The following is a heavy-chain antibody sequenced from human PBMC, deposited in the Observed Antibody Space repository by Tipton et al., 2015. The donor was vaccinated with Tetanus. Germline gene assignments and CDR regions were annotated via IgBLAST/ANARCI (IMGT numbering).Heavy chain of an antibody. CDR3: ARDHGITWGGMGYYYGMDV. CDR1: GGLLSTGGYS. J-gene: IGHJ6*02. D-gene: IGHD3-16*01. V-gene: IGHV4-30-2*06. CDR2: IYHTGST. Sequence: LRLSCAVSGGLLSTGGYSWGWIRQSPGQGLEWIGYIYHTGSTYYNPSLRSRVTISAVGSKNQISLKLSSVTAADTAVYYCARDHGITWGGMGYYYGMDVWGQGTTVTVSS.